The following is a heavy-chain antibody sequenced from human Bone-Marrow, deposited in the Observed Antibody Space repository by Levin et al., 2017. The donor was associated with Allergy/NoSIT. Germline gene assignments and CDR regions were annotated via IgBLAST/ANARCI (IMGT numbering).Heavy chain of an antibody. D-gene: IGHD7-27*01. V-gene: IGHV3-23*01. CDR3: ATNRNSGWGHDY. CDR1: GLTFPNYA. CDR2: INGGGVYT. Sequence: PGESLKISCAASGLTFPNYAMSWVRQAPGKGLEWVSTINGGGVYTYYADSVKGRFSISRDNSKDTLYLHMNSLRGEDTAIYFCATNRNSGWGHDYWGQGTLVTVSS. J-gene: IGHJ4*02.